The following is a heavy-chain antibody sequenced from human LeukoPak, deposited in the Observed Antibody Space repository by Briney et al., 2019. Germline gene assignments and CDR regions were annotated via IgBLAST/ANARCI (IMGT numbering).Heavy chain of an antibody. Sequence: GGSLRLSCAASGFTFTSYAMSWVRQAAGSGLEWVSVIYSGVGTYYADSVKGRFTVSRDNSKNTLYLQMNRLRAEDTAVYYCARDGTCGGACKGAFDIWGQGTMVTVSS. CDR3: ARDGTCGGACKGAFDI. D-gene: IGHD2-21*02. V-gene: IGHV3-66*01. CDR1: GFTFTSYA. CDR2: IYSGVGT. J-gene: IGHJ3*02.